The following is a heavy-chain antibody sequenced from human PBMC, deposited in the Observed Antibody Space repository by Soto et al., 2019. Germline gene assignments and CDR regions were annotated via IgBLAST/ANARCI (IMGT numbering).Heavy chain of an antibody. V-gene: IGHV4-59*08. Sequence: SETLSLTCTVSGGSISSYYWSWIRQPPGKGLEWIGYIYYSGSTNYNPSLESRVTISVNTSRNQFSLKLSSVTAADTAVYYCARRYGSSFDYWGQGTPVTVSS. D-gene: IGHD3-16*01. CDR1: GGSISSYY. J-gene: IGHJ4*02. CDR3: ARRYGSSFDY. CDR2: IYYSGST.